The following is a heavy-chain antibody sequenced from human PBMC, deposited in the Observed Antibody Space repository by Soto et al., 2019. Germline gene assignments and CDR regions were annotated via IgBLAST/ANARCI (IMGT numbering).Heavy chain of an antibody. D-gene: IGHD6-19*01. CDR2: FFTGGST. CDR1: GFNVSDNY. J-gene: IGHJ4*02. CDR3: VRERRGLGIGFDH. V-gene: IGHV3-53*01. Sequence: GAALRLSCAAAGFNVSDNYMGWVRQAPGKGLEWVSSFFTGGSTDYADSVKGRFTISRDDSKNTVYLQTNSLRAEDTAVYFCVRERRGLGIGFDHWGQGTLVTVSS.